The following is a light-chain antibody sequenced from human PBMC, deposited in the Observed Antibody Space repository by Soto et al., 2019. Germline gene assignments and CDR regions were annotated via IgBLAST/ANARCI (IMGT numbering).Light chain of an antibody. J-gene: IGKJ1*01. CDR2: GAS. CDR1: QYLSSK. V-gene: IGKV3-15*01. Sequence: EIVLTQSPATLSVSPGPRAPLSCRARQYLSSKLAWYQQNPGQAPRLLIYGASTRATGIPARFSGSGSGTEFTLAISSLQSEDFAVYYCQQRSNWPPGWTFGQGTKVDI. CDR3: QQRSNWPPGWT.